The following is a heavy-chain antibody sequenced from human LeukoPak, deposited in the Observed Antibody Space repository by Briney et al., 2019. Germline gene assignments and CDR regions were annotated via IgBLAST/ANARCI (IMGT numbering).Heavy chain of an antibody. CDR3: ARACYYDTSGYCHDAFDS. CDR2: IKQDGSDK. V-gene: IGHV3-7*01. CDR1: GITFGIYW. J-gene: IGHJ3*02. D-gene: IGHD3-22*01. Sequence: GRSLRLSCAASGITFGIYWMSWVRQAPGKGLEWVANIKQDGSDKYYVDSVKGRFTISRDNAKNSLYLQMNSLRAEDTAVYYCARACYYDTSGYCHDAFDSWGQGTMVTVSS.